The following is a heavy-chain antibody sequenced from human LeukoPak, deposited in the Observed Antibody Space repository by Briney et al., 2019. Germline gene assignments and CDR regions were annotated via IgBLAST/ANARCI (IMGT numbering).Heavy chain of an antibody. D-gene: IGHD2-15*01. Sequence: GGPLRLSCAASGITPSRSRMSWVRQAPGKGLERVAFIKEDGGEIYYVDSVKGRFTISRDDGENSLYLQMNSLRAEDTAVYYCARDRGGRSGLDDWGQGTLVTVSS. CDR2: IKEDGGEI. CDR3: ARDRGGRSGLDD. CDR1: GITPSRSR. J-gene: IGHJ4*02. V-gene: IGHV3-7*04.